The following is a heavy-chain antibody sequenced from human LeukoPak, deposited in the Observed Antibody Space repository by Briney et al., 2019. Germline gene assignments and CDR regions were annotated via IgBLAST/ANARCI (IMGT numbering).Heavy chain of an antibody. CDR2: ISSSSSTI. CDR1: GFTFSSYS. J-gene: IGHJ4*02. D-gene: IGHD5-12*01. CDR3: ARDDGSGYDYFDY. Sequence: GGSLRLSCAASGFTFSSYSMNWVRQAPGKGLEWVSYISSSSSTIYYADSVKGRFTISRDNAKNSLYPQMNSLRDEDTAVYYCARDDGSGYDYFDYWGQGTLVTVSS. V-gene: IGHV3-48*02.